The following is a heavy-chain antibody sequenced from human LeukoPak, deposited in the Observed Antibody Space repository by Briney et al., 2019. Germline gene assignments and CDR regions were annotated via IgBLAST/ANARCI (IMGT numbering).Heavy chain of an antibody. V-gene: IGHV3-7*03. CDR3: ARDLGYCTNGACHTRFDY. Sequence: GGSLRLSCEASPFIFSGHWLSWVRQTPGKGLEWVASIKEDGSERQYVDSVKGRFSISRDNTKGSLFLQLNSLRAEDTAVYYCARDLGYCTNGACHTRFDYWGQGTLVTVSS. CDR1: PFIFSGHW. CDR2: IKEDGSER. J-gene: IGHJ4*02. D-gene: IGHD2-8*01.